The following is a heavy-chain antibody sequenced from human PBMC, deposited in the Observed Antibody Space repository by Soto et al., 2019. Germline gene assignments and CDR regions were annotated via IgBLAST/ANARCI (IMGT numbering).Heavy chain of an antibody. CDR1: GGSIRSDY. CDR2: INYSGGA. Sequence: QVQLQESGPGLVKPSETLSLTCTVTGGSIRSDYCSWFRQPPGKGLEWIGYINYSGGAGYNPSLQSRATVSVDTSKNQYFLMLISVTATDTAVYYCARQWFGGLHGLVDVWGQGTTVTFSS. J-gene: IGHJ6*01. D-gene: IGHD3-10*01. V-gene: IGHV4-59*08. CDR3: ARQWFGGLHGLVDV.